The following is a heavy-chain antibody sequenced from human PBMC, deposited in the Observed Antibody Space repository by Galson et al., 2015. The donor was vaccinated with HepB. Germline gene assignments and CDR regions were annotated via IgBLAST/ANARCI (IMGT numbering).Heavy chain of an antibody. Sequence: ETLSLTCTVSGGSISSGDYYWSWIRQPPGKGLEWIGEINHSGSTNYNPSLKSRVTISVDTSKNQFSLKLSSVTAADTAVYYCARGGLVVAATWSWFDPWGQGTLVTVSS. J-gene: IGHJ5*02. D-gene: IGHD2-15*01. CDR3: ARGGLVVAATWSWFDP. CDR2: INHSGST. V-gene: IGHV4-39*07. CDR1: GGSISSGDYY.